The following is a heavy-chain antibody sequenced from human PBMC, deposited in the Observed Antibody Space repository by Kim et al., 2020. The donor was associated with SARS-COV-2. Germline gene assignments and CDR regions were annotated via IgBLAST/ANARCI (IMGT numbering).Heavy chain of an antibody. J-gene: IGHJ6*02. V-gene: IGHV3-21*01. CDR1: GFTFSSYS. D-gene: IGHD2-15*01. CDR3: AMDIVVVVAATDYYGMDV. CDR2: ISSSSYI. Sequence: GGSLRLSCAASGFTFSSYSMNWVRQAPGKGLEWVSSISSSSYIYYADSVKGRFTISRDNAKNSLYLQMNSLRAEDTAVYYCAMDIVVVVAATDYYGMDVWGQGTTVTVSS.